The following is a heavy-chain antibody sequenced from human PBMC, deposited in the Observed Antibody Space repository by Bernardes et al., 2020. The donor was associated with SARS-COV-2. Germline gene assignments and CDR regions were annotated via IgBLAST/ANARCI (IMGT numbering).Heavy chain of an antibody. Sequence: GGSLRLCCAASGFAFDNYAMTWVRQAPGKGLEWVSVISGSGAHAYYSASVEARFTVSRDNSMKMMFLQMTSLRPEDTAVYYCAKRSKFDILTSFSPLWDWGQGTLVTVSS. CDR1: GFAFDNYA. V-gene: IGHV3-23*01. CDR3: AKRSKFDILTSFSPLWD. J-gene: IGHJ4*02. CDR2: ISGSGAHA. D-gene: IGHD3-9*01.